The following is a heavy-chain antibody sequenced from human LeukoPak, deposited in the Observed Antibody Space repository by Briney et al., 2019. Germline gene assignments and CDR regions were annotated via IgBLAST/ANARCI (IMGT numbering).Heavy chain of an antibody. V-gene: IGHV2-5*02. D-gene: IGHD3-22*01. J-gene: IGHJ4*02. CDR1: GFSLRTTGGG. Sequence: SGPTLVKPTQTLTLTCTFSGFSLRTTGGGVGWIRQPPGKALEWLALIYWDDAKRYSPSLKRRLTITKDTSKNQVVLTMTNMDPMDKATYYCAHSQNYYESSGYYSSFDYWGPGTLVTVSS. CDR3: AHSQNYYESSGYYSSFDY. CDR2: IYWDDAK.